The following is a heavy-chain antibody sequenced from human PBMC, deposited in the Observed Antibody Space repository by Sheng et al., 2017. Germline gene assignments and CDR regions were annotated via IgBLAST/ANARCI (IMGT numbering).Heavy chain of an antibody. CDR1: GGSFSGYY. CDR3: ARVKGRVRGVIIPRADNWFDP. CDR2: INHSGST. Sequence: QVQLQQWGAGLLKPSETLSLTCAVYGGSFSGYYWSWIRQPPGKGLEWIGEINHSGSTNYNPSLKSRVTISVDTSKNQFSLKLSSVTAADTAVYYCARVKGRVRGVIIPRADNWFDPWGQGTLVTVSS. J-gene: IGHJ5*02. D-gene: IGHD3-10*01. V-gene: IGHV4-34*01.